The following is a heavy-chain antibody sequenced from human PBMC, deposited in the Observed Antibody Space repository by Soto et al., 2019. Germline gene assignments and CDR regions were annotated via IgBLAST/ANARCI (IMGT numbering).Heavy chain of an antibody. CDR1: GFTFSSYE. V-gene: IGHV3-48*03. Sequence: GGSLRLSCAASGFTFSSYEMNWVRQAPGKGLEWVSYISSSGSTIYYADSVKGRFTISRDNAKNSLYLRMNSLRAEDTAVYYCARPYGSGSYYFDYWGQGTLVTVSS. CDR3: ARPYGSGSYYFDY. D-gene: IGHD3-10*01. J-gene: IGHJ4*02. CDR2: ISSSGSTI.